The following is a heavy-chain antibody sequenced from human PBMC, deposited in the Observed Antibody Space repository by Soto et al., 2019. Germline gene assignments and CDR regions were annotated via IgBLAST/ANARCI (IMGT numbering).Heavy chain of an antibody. D-gene: IGHD4-17*01. CDR2: IYYSGST. CDR1: GGSISSGGYY. V-gene: IGHV4-31*03. Sequence: QVQLQESGPGLVKPSQTLSLTCTVSGGSISSGGYYWSWIRQHPGKGLEWIGYIYYSGSTYYNPSLMSRVTISVDTSKNQFSLKLSSVTAADTAVYYCASQSTVVTPPVDYWGQGTLVTVSS. J-gene: IGHJ4*02. CDR3: ASQSTVVTPPVDY.